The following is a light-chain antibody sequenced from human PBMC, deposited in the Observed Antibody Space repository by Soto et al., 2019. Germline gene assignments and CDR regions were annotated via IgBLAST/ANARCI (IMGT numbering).Light chain of an antibody. CDR2: DAS. CDR1: QIISSW. V-gene: IGKV1-5*01. J-gene: IGKJ2*01. CDR3: QQYNSYSSYT. Sequence: DIQMTQSPSTMSASVGDRVTITCRASQIISSWLAWYQQKPGKAPKLLIYDASSLESGVPSRFSGSGSGTEFTLTISSLQPDDFATYYCQQYNSYSSYTFGQGTKLEIK.